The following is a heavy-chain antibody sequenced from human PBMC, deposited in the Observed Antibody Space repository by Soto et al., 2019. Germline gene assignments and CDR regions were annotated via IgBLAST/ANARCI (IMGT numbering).Heavy chain of an antibody. J-gene: IGHJ6*03. CDR3: ARGSGSYYNRFPFPDYYMDV. D-gene: IGHD3-10*01. V-gene: IGHV4-31*03. CDR2: IYYSGST. CDR1: GGSISSGGYY. Sequence: QVQLQESGPGLVKPSQTLSLTCTVSGGSISSGGYYWSWIRQHPGKGLEWIGYIYYSGSTYYNPSLKSRVTFSVDPSKIHFSLQLSSVIAADTPVFYWARGSGSYYNRFPFPDYYMDVW.